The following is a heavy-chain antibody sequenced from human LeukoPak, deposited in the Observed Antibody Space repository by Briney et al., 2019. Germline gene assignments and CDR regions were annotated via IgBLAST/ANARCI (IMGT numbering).Heavy chain of an antibody. CDR1: GGSFSGYY. D-gene: IGHD6-13*01. CDR2: INHSGST. V-gene: IGHV4-34*01. Sequence: PETLSRTCAVYGGSFSGYYWSWIRQPPGKGLEWIGEINHSGSTNYNPSLKSRVTISADTSKNQFSLKLSSVTAADTAVYYCARGPGIAYYYYYYMDVWGKGTTVTVSS. J-gene: IGHJ6*03. CDR3: ARGPGIAYYYYYYMDV.